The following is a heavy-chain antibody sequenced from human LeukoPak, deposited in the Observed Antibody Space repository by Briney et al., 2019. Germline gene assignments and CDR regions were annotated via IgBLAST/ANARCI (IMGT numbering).Heavy chain of an antibody. V-gene: IGHV3-23*01. J-gene: IGHJ4*02. D-gene: IGHD3-10*02. CDR2: ITSSGGST. CDR1: GFTFNTYG. CDR3: ARDLCWGCFDD. Sequence: GGSLRPSCAASGFTFNTYGMTWVRQAPGKGLEWVSAITSSGGSTYYGDSVKGRFTISRDNSRNTLYLQMNSLRVDDTAVYYCARDLCWGCFDDWGQGNLVTVSS.